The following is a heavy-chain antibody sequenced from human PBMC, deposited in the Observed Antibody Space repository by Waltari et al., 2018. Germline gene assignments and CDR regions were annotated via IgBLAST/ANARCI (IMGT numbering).Heavy chain of an antibody. CDR3: ARGGELVATIGQHDY. D-gene: IGHD5-12*01. V-gene: IGHV1-2*02. CDR1: GYTFTAYY. J-gene: IGHJ4*02. CDR2: INPYSGGT. Sequence: QVQLVQSGAEVTKPGASVKVSCKASGYTFTAYYIHWVRQAPGQGLEWMGWINPYSGGTNYAQRFQGRVTRTRDTAISTAYMELSRLRSDDTAVYYCARGGELVATIGQHDYWGQGTLVTVSS.